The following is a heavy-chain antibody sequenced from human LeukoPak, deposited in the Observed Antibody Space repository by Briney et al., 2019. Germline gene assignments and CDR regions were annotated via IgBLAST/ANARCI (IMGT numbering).Heavy chain of an antibody. J-gene: IGHJ4*02. V-gene: IGHV4-59*01. CDR2: IYYSGST. D-gene: IGHD3-10*01. Sequence: SETLSLTCTVSGGSISSYYWSWIRQPPGKGLEWIGYIYYSGSTNYNPSLKSRVTISVDPSKNQFSLKLSSVTAADTAVYYCARDGGYGSGPSFWGQGTLVTVSS. CDR1: GGSISSYY. CDR3: ARDGGYGSGPSF.